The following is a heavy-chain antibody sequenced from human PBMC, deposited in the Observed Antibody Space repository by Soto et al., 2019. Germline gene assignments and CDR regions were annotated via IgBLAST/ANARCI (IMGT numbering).Heavy chain of an antibody. Sequence: QVHLVQSGAEVKKPAASVKVSCKGSSYGFTTYGITWVRQAPGQGLEWMAWISAHNGNTNYAQKLQGRVTVTRDTSTSTAYMELRSLRSDDTAVYYCARGRYGDYWGQGALVTVSS. CDR3: ARGRYGDY. J-gene: IGHJ4*02. CDR2: ISAHNGNT. D-gene: IGHD1-1*01. V-gene: IGHV1-18*01. CDR1: SYGFTTYG.